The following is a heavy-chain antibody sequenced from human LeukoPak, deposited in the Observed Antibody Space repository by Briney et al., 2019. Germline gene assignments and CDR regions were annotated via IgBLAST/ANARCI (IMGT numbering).Heavy chain of an antibody. CDR1: GFSFSAYP. J-gene: IGHJ3*02. Sequence: PGGSLRLSCAASGFSFSAYPMGCVRQAPGKGLQWLSGFSASGDVTFHADRVKGRFAISRDNSKNTLYLQMTGLRAGDTAEYYCAKSLFTSATGTGRAFHIWGQGTMVTVSS. CDR2: FSASGDVT. D-gene: IGHD1-1*01. CDR3: AKSLFTSATGTGRAFHI. V-gene: IGHV3-23*01.